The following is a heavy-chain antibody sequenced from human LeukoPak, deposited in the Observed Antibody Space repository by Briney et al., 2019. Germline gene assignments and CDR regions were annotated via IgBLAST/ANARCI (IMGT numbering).Heavy chain of an antibody. CDR1: GFTFSSHA. CDR2: ISSSGGYI. CDR3: ARLRDTVTSASDY. Sequence: GGSLRLSCSASGFTFSSHAMSWVRQAPGKGLEWVATISSSGGYIYYADSVKGRFTISRDTVQNSLFLQLNSLRVEDTAVYNCARLRDTVTSASDYWGQGTLVTVSS. V-gene: IGHV3-21*01. D-gene: IGHD5-18*01. J-gene: IGHJ4*02.